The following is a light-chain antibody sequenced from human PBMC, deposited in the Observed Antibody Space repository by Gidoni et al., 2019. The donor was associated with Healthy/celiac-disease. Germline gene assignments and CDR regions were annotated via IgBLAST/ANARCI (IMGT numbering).Light chain of an antibody. V-gene: IGKV1-33*01. CDR1: QDISNY. Sequence: DIKMTQSPSSLSASVGDRVTITCQASQDISNYLNWYQQKPGKAPKLLIYDASNLETGVPSRFSGSGSGTEFTFTSSSLQPEYIATYYCQQYDKLSLTFGGGTKVEIK. J-gene: IGKJ4*01. CDR3: QQYDKLSLT. CDR2: DAS.